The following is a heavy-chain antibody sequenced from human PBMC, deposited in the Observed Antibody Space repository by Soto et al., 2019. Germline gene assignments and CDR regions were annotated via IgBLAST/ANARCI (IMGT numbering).Heavy chain of an antibody. D-gene: IGHD3-10*01. V-gene: IGHV1-2*04. CDR2: INPNSGGT. CDR3: ARGRLHSGSGRNPDDAFDI. J-gene: IGHJ3*02. CDR1: GYTFTGYY. Sequence: QVQLVQSGAEVKKPGASVKVSCKASGYTFTGYYMHWVRQAPGQGLEWMGWINPNSGGTNYAQKFQGWVTMTRDTSISPAYMELSRLRSDDTAVYYCARGRLHSGSGRNPDDAFDIWGQGTMVTVSS.